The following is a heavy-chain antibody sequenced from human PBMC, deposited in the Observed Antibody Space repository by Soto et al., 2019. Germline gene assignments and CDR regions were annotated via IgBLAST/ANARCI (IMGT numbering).Heavy chain of an antibody. J-gene: IGHJ4*02. CDR3: ARDPGGRYDY. D-gene: IGHD2-15*01. V-gene: IGHV4-59*01. Sequence: SETLSLTCAVSGGSISSYYWNWIRQPPGKGLEWIGYIYFRGSTNYNPSLKSRVTISVDTSKNQFSLKLSSVTAADTAVYYCARDPGGRYDYWGQGTLVTVS. CDR2: IYFRGST. CDR1: GGSISSYY.